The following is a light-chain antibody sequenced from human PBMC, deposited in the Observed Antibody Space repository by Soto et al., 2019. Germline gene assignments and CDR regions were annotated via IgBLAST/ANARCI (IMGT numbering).Light chain of an antibody. Sequence: IRMAPSTSSLSVSVGDRVLITCQASQDIGSALAWYQQKPGKAPERLIYAASNLQSGVPSRFSGSGSGTEFTLTISSLQPEDFAPYYCHQHGNSPWTFGQGTKVDIK. V-gene: IGKV1-17*01. CDR1: QDIGSA. CDR3: HQHGNSPWT. J-gene: IGKJ1*01. CDR2: AAS.